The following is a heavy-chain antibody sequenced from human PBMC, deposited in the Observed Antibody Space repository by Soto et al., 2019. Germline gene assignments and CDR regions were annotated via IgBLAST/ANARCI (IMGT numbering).Heavy chain of an antibody. CDR2: ISGSGGST. J-gene: IGHJ4*02. V-gene: IGHV3-23*01. CDR3: AKADTQIYDSSGYLDY. CDR1: GFTFRRYA. Sequence: GSLRLSCAASGFTFRRYAISWVRQPPGKRLEWDSAISGSGGSTYYADSVKGRFTISRDNSKNTLYLQMNSLRAEDTAVYYCAKADTQIYDSSGYLDYWGQGTLVTVSS. D-gene: IGHD3-22*01.